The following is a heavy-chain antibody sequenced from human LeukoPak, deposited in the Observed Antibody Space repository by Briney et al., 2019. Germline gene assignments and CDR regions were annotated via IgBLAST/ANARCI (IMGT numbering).Heavy chain of an antibody. CDR3: ARVEYYYGSGSGRWFDP. Sequence: SETLSLTCTVCGGSISSYYWSWIRQPPGKGLEWIGYIYYSGSTNYNPSLKSRVTISVDTSKNQFSLKLSSVTAADTAVYYCARVEYYYGSGSGRWFDPWGQGTLVTVSS. D-gene: IGHD3-10*01. V-gene: IGHV4-59*01. CDR2: IYYSGST. J-gene: IGHJ5*02. CDR1: GGSISSYY.